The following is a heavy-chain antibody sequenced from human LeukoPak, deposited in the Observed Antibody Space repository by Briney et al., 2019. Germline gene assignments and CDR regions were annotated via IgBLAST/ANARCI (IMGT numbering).Heavy chain of an antibody. V-gene: IGHV4-38-2*02. CDR1: DGSISSGYY. Sequence: SETLSLTCTVSDGSISSGYYWGWIRQPPGKGLEWIGSIYHSGSTYYNPSLKSRVTISVDTSKNQFSLKLSSVTAADTAVYYCARAPFVRYFDWLPHWYFDLW. CDR3: ARAPFVRYFDWLPHWYFDL. D-gene: IGHD3-9*01. CDR2: IYHSGST. J-gene: IGHJ2*01.